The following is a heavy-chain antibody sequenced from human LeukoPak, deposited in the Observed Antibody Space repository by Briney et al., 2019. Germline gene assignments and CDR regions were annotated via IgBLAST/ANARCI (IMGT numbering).Heavy chain of an antibody. Sequence: GGSLRLSCAVSGFTFSSYWMHWVHQAPGKGLVWVSRINSDGSTTNYADSVKGRFTISRDNAKNTLYLQMNSLRAEDTAVYYCARDRALDYGDWTLYYYYYGMDVWGQGTTVTVSS. CDR3: ARDRALDYGDWTLYYYYYGMDV. J-gene: IGHJ6*02. D-gene: IGHD4-17*01. V-gene: IGHV3-74*01. CDR2: INSDGSTT. CDR1: GFTFSSYW.